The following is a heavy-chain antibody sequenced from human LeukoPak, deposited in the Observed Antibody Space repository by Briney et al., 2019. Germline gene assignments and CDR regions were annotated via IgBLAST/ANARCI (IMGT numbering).Heavy chain of an antibody. V-gene: IGHV3-33*06. CDR2: IWYDGSNK. CDR3: AKGSYYDSSGSFYFDY. J-gene: IGHJ4*02. D-gene: IGHD3-22*01. CDR1: GFTFSSCG. Sequence: GGSLRLSCAASGFTFSSCGMHWVRQAPGKGLEWVAVIWYDGSNKYYADSVKGRFTISRDNSKNTLYVQVNSLGTEDTAAYYCAKGSYYDSSGSFYFDYWGQGTLVTVSS.